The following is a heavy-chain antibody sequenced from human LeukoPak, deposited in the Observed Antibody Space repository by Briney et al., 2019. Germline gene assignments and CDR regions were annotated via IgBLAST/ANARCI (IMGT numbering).Heavy chain of an antibody. CDR3: AKDGAAYSGSYAWDAFDI. CDR2: ISGSGGST. CDR1: GFTFSSYA. D-gene: IGHD1-26*01. J-gene: IGHJ3*02. Sequence: GGSLKLSCAASGFTFSSYAMSWVRQAPGKGLEWVSAISGSGGSTYYADSVKGRFTISRDNSKNTLYLQMNSLRAEDTAVYYCAKDGAAYSGSYAWDAFDIWGQGTMVTVSS. V-gene: IGHV3-23*01.